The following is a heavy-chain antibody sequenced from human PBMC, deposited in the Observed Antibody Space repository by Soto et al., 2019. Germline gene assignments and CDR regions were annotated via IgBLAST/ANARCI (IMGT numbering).Heavy chain of an antibody. CDR2: ISGSGGST. D-gene: IGHD3-3*01. CDR1: GFTFSSYG. CDR3: AKVPDDFWSGFMDV. V-gene: IGHV3-23*01. Sequence: GGSLRLSCAASGFTFSSYGMSWVRQAPGKGLEWVSAISGSGGSTYYADSVKGRFTISRDNSKNTLYLQMNSLRAEDTAVYYCAKVPDDFWSGFMDVWGQGTTVTVSS. J-gene: IGHJ6*02.